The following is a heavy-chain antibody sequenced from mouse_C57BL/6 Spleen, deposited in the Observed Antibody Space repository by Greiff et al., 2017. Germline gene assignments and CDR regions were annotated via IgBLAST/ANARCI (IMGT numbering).Heavy chain of an antibody. Sequence: EVQLQQSGPELVKPGASVKMSCKASGYTFTDYYMHWVKQSHGKSLEWIGYINPNNGGTRYNQKFKGKATLTVNKSSSTAYMELRSLTSEDSAVYCCAEGDYFVSSYVGYWYFDVWGTGTTVTVSS. CDR3: AEGDYFVSSYVGYWYFDV. D-gene: IGHD1-1*01. V-gene: IGHV1-22*01. CDR1: GYTFTDYY. CDR2: INPNNGGT. J-gene: IGHJ1*03.